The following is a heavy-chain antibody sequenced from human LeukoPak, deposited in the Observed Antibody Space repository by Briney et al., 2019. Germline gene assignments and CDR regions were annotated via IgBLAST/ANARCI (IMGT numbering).Heavy chain of an antibody. D-gene: IGHD3-3*01. CDR1: GYTFTSYG. V-gene: IGHV1-69*05. CDR3: ASGHDFPLGYFDY. CDR2: IIPIFGAP. Sequence: WASVKVSCKASGYTFTSYGISWVRQAPGQGLEWMGGIIPIFGAPTYAQKFHDRVTITTDESTSTTYMEVSSLRSEDTAVYYCASGHDFPLGYFDYWGQGTLVTVSS. J-gene: IGHJ4*02.